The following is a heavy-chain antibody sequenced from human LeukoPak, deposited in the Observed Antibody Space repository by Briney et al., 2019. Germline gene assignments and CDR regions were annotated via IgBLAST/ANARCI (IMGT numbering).Heavy chain of an antibody. J-gene: IGHJ6*03. V-gene: IGHV3-20*04. CDR1: GFTFDDYG. Sequence: GGSLRLSCAASGFTFDDYGMSWVRQAPGKGLEWVSGINWNGGSTGYADSVKGRFTISRDNAKNSLYLQMNSLRAEDTALYYSARGRLVIATRIYYMDVWGKGTTVTVSS. CDR3: ARGRLVIATRIYYMDV. CDR2: INWNGGST. D-gene: IGHD2-21*01.